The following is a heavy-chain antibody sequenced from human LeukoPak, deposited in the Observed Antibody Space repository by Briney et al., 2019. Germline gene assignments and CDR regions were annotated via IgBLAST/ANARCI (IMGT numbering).Heavy chain of an antibody. V-gene: IGHV3-64D*06. Sequence: PGGSLRLSCSASRFSLSSYNMHWVRQAPGKGLEFVSGASSDWGTTDYADSARDRFTISRDNSKNTLYLQMSSLRAEDTAVYYCAREVQLNWFDPWGQGTLVTVSS. CDR2: ASSDWGTT. CDR3: AREVQLNWFDP. CDR1: RFSLSSYN. J-gene: IGHJ5*02.